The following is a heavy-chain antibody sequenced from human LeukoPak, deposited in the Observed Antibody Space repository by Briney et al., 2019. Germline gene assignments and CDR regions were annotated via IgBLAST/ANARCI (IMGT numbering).Heavy chain of an antibody. J-gene: IGHJ4*02. CDR2: IVSDGTST. Sequence: GGSLRLSCVASGFTFSGSWMHWVRHAPGKGLVWVSRIVSDGTSTNYADSVEGRFTISRDNAKNSLYLQMNSLRAEDTAVYYCASPPVYCSSTSCYEYFDYWGQGTLVTVSS. CDR1: GFTFSGSW. V-gene: IGHV3-74*01. D-gene: IGHD2-2*01. CDR3: ASPPVYCSSTSCYEYFDY.